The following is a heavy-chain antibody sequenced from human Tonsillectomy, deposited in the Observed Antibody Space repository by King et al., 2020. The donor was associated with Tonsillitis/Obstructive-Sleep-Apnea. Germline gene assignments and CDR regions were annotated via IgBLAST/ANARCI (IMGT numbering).Heavy chain of an antibody. J-gene: IGHJ2*01. D-gene: IGHD5-12*01. CDR2: IGSSGSTI. Sequence: VQLVESGGGLVQPGGSLRLSCAAAGHTFSSYEMNWVRQAPGKGLEWVSYIGSSGSTIYYADSVKGRFTISRDNAKNSLYLQMNSLRGEDTAVYYCVRDRLGWSFDLCGRGTLVSVSS. V-gene: IGHV3-48*03. CDR1: GHTFSSYE. CDR3: VRDRLGWSFDL.